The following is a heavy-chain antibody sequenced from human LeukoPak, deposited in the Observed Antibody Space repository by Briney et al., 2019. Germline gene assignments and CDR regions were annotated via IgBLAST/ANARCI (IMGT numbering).Heavy chain of an antibody. CDR2: IYYSGST. D-gene: IGHD1-26*01. J-gene: IGHJ2*01. V-gene: IGHV4-59*01. CDR3: ARYRNIVGATFRFFDL. Sequence: KPSETLSLTCTVSGGSITSYYWSWIRQPPGKGLEWIGYIYYSGSTNYNPSLKSRVTISVDTSKNQFSLKLNSVTAADTAVYYCARYRNIVGATFRFFDLWGRGTLVTVSS. CDR1: GGSITSYY.